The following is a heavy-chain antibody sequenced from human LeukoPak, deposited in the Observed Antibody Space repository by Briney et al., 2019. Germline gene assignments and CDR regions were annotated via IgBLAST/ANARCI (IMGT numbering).Heavy chain of an antibody. CDR2: ISWNSGSI. J-gene: IGHJ4*02. V-gene: IGHV3-9*01. D-gene: IGHD2-15*01. CDR1: GFTFDDYA. CDR3: AKDRAEDIVGGFDY. Sequence: GRSLRLSCVASGFTFDDYAMHWVRQAPGKGLEWVSGISWNSGSIGYADSVKGRFTISRDNAKNSLYLQMNSLRAEDTALYYCAKDRAEDIVGGFDYWGQGTLVTVSS.